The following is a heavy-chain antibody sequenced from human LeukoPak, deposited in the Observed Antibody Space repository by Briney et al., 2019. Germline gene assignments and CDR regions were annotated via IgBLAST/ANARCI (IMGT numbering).Heavy chain of an antibody. D-gene: IGHD6-13*01. J-gene: IGHJ2*01. Sequence: TGGSLRLSCAASGFTFDDYGMSWVRQAPGKGLEWVSGIKWNGGSTGYADSVKGRFTISRDNAKNSLYLQMNSLRVEDTAIYYCVRQFPQAAAGAAWYFDLWGRGTLVTVSS. CDR3: VRQFPQAAAGAAWYFDL. CDR2: IKWNGGST. CDR1: GFTFDDYG. V-gene: IGHV3-20*04.